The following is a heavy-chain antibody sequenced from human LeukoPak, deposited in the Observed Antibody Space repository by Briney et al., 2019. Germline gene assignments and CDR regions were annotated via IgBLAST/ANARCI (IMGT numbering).Heavy chain of an antibody. D-gene: IGHD5-24*01. V-gene: IGHV3-30*04. CDR1: GFNFDNFA. Sequence: GGSLRLSCVVSGFNFDNFAMHWVRQPLGKGLEWVAVISHDARTKYYADSMKGRITISRDNSKNTLFLQMNNLRTEDTAVYFCARPSPPGDGYNPPDHWGQGTLVTVSS. CDR3: ARPSPPGDGYNPPDH. CDR2: ISHDARTK. J-gene: IGHJ5*02.